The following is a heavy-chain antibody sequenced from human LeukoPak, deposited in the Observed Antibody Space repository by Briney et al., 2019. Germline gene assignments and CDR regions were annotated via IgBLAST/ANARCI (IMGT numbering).Heavy chain of an antibody. CDR1: GGSISSGGYY. CDR3: ARDGGGYCSGGSCYFWFDP. V-gene: IGHV4-31*03. Sequence: SGTLSLTCTVSGGSISSGGYYWSWIRQHPGTGLEWIGYIYYSGSTYYNPSLKSRLTISVDTSKNQFSLKLSSVTAADTAIYYCARDGGGYCSGGSCYFWFDPWGQGTLVTVSS. D-gene: IGHD2-15*01. CDR2: IYYSGST. J-gene: IGHJ5*02.